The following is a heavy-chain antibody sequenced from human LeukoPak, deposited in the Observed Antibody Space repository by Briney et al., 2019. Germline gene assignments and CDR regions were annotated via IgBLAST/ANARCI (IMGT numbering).Heavy chain of an antibody. CDR3: ARGGCSGGSCLFYGMDV. Sequence: GASVKASCKASGYTFTSYGISWVRQAPGQGLEWMGWISAYNGNTNYAQKLQGRVTMTTDTSTSTAYMELRSLRSDDTAVYYCARGGCSGGSCLFYGMDVWGQGTTVTVSS. CDR2: ISAYNGNT. D-gene: IGHD2-15*01. CDR1: GYTFTSYG. V-gene: IGHV1-18*01. J-gene: IGHJ6*02.